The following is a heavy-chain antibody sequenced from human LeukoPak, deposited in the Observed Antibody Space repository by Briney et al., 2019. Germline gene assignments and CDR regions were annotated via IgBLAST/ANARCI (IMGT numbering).Heavy chain of an antibody. CDR2: IYYSGST. V-gene: IGHV4-59*01. CDR1: GGPISSYY. Sequence: SETLSLTCTVSGGPISSYYWSWIRQPPGKELEWIGYIYYSGSTNYNPSLKSRVTISVDTSKNQFSLKLSSVTAADTAVYYCARVSYDSSGYRVFDYWGQGTLVTVSS. D-gene: IGHD3-22*01. CDR3: ARVSYDSSGYRVFDY. J-gene: IGHJ4*02.